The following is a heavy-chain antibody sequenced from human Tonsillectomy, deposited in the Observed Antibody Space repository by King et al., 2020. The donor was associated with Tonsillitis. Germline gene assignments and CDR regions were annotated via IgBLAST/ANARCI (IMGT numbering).Heavy chain of an antibody. V-gene: IGHV3-30*04. CDR2: ISSDGSNK. CDR1: GFTFSSYA. Sequence: VQLVESGGGVVQPGRSLRLSCAVSGFTFSSYAMHWVRRAPGKGLEWVAVISSDGSNKYYADSVKGRFTISRDNSKNTLYLQMNSLRAEDTAVYFCARGPWMGIFGVIDPWDQGTLVTVSS. CDR3: ARGPWMGIFGVIDP. J-gene: IGHJ5*02. D-gene: IGHD3-3*01.